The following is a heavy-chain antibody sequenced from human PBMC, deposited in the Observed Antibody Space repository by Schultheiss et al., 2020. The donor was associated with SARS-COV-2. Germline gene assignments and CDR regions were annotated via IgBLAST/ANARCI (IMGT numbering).Heavy chain of an antibody. CDR1: GFTFSTYN. CDR3: ARVGRDCSHGVCYNAEYFQY. V-gene: IGHV3-21*01. J-gene: IGHJ1*01. CDR2: IRSNGRDM. Sequence: GGSLRLSCAASGFTFSTYNMHWVRQPPGKGLEFVASIRSNGRDMYYADSMQGRFTVSRDNANNSVYLQIHSLRAEDTAVYYCARVGRDCSHGVCYNAEYFQYWGQGTLVTVSS. D-gene: IGHD2-8*01.